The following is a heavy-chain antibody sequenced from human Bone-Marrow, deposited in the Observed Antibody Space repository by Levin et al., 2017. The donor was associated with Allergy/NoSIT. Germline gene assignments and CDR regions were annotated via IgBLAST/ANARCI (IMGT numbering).Heavy chain of an antibody. D-gene: IGHD1-1*01. CDR2: IFYTGSI. J-gene: IGHJ5*02. CDR1: GCSINTYY. V-gene: IGHV4-59*08. CDR3: ARQFGGVLSGTYYLGFDP. Sequence: PSETLSLTCTVSGCSINTYYWSWIRQPPGKGLEWIGYIFYTGSINYNPSLKSRITMSVDASKNQFSLNLSSVTAADTAVYYCARQFGGVLSGTYYLGFDPWGQGTLVTVSS.